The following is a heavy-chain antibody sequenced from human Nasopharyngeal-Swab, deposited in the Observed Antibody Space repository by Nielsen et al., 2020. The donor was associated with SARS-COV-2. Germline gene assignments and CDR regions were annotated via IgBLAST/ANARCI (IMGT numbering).Heavy chain of an antibody. Sequence: GESLKISCAASGFTFSSYSMNWVRQAPGKGLEWVSSISSSSSYIYYADSVKGRFTISRDNAKNSLYLQMNSLRAEDTAVYYCARGAPYSSSSGDFAYLGQGTLVTVSS. J-gene: IGHJ4*02. V-gene: IGHV3-21*01. CDR1: GFTFSSYS. D-gene: IGHD6-6*01. CDR3: ARGAPYSSSSGDFAY. CDR2: ISSSSSYI.